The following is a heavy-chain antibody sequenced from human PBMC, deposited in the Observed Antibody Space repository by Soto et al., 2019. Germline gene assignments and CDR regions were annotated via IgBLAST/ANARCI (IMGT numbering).Heavy chain of an antibody. V-gene: IGHV3-23*01. Sequence: GGSLRRSWVGSGFTFSTYAMSWVRQAPGKGPEWVSGISGNSDYSYYADSVKGRFTISRDRSKNTLYLLMNSLRAEDTARYFCAKARGYTGDYPYYYRMDVWGQGTTVTVSS. J-gene: IGHJ6*02. CDR2: ISGNSDYS. CDR1: GFTFSTYA. D-gene: IGHD7-27*01. CDR3: AKARGYTGDYPYYYRMDV.